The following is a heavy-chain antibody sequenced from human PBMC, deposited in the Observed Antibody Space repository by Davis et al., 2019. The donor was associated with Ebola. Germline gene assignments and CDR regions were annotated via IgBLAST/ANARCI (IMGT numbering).Heavy chain of an antibody. CDR1: GYSFTSYG. J-gene: IGHJ4*02. V-gene: IGHV1-18*01. CDR2: ISAYNGNT. Sequence: GESLKISCQGSGYSFTSYGISWVRQAPGQGLEWMGWISAYNGNTNYAQKVQGRVTMTTDTSTSTAYMELRSLRSDDTAVYYCARLYCSTTTCYESDYWGQGTLVTVS. CDR3: ARLYCSTTTCYESDY. D-gene: IGHD2-2*01.